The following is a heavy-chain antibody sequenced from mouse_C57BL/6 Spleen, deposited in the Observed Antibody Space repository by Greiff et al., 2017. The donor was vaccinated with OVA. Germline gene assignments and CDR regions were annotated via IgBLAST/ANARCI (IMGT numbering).Heavy chain of an antibody. CDR1: GYTFTSYT. J-gene: IGHJ4*01. V-gene: IGHV1-4*01. CDR3: ARENYDAMDY. CDR2: INPSSGYT. Sequence: VQLQQSGAELARPGASVKMSCKASGYTFTSYTMHWVKQRPGQGLEWIGYINPSSGYTKYNQKFKDKATLTADKSSSTAYMQLSSLTSEDSAVYYCARENYDAMDYWGQGTSVTVSS.